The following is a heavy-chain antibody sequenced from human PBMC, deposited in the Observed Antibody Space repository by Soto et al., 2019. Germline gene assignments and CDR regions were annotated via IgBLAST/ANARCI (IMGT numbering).Heavy chain of an antibody. V-gene: IGHV4-30-4*01. Sequence: SETLSLTCSVSGDSISNLDYFWAWIRQPPGQALEYIGYIYKRATTYYNPSFESRVAISVDTSKSQFSLNVTSVTAADTAVYFCARGRYCLTGRCFPNWFDSWGQGALVTVSS. CDR1: GDSISNLDYF. D-gene: IGHD7-27*01. J-gene: IGHJ5*01. CDR2: IYKRATT. CDR3: ARGRYCLTGRCFPNWFDS.